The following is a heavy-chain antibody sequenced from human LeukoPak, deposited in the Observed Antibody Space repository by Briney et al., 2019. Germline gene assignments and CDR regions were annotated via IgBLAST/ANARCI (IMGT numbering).Heavy chain of an antibody. CDR3: ASGDYYDGSGSYYSDY. J-gene: IGHJ4*02. V-gene: IGHV1-2*02. CDR1: GYTFTGYY. Sequence: GASVKVSCKASGYTFTGYYMQWVRQAPGHGLEWMGWINPNSGGTNYAQKFQGRVTMTRDTSISTAYMELSRLRSDDTAVCYCASGDYYDGSGSYYSDYWGQGTLVTVSS. D-gene: IGHD3-22*01. CDR2: INPNSGGT.